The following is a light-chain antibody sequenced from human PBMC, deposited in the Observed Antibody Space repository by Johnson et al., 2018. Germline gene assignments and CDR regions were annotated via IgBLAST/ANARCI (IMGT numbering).Light chain of an antibody. CDR2: ENN. J-gene: IGLJ1*01. CDR1: SSNIGNNY. V-gene: IGLV1-51*02. Sequence: QSVLTQPPSVSAAPGQKVTISCSGSSSNIGNNYVSWYQQLPGTAPKLLIYENNKRPSGIPDRFSGSKSGTPSTLGITGLQTGDEAEYYCVTWDISLSVGNVFGTGTKVTVL. CDR3: VTWDISLSVGNV.